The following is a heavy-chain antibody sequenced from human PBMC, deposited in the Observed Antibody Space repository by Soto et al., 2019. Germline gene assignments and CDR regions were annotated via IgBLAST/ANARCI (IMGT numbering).Heavy chain of an antibody. CDR3: ARYYYGGNSGSYRISHGMDV. CDR1: GGSFSGYY. V-gene: IGHV4-34*01. J-gene: IGHJ6*02. CDR2: INHSGST. D-gene: IGHD3-10*01. Sequence: SETLSLTCAVYGGSFSGYYWSWIRQPPGKGLEWIGEINHSGSTNYNPSLKSRVTISVDTSKNQFSLKLSSVTAADTAVYYCARYYYGGNSGSYRISHGMDVWGQGTTVTVSS.